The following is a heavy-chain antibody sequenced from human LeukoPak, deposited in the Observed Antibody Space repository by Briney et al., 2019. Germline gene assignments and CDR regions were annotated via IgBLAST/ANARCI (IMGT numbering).Heavy chain of an antibody. CDR1: GFTFSSYG. V-gene: IGHV3-30*18. CDR3: AKGLSNPAVAGTGYFDY. D-gene: IGHD6-19*01. Sequence: GGSLRLSCAASGFTFSSYGMHWVRQAPGKGLEWVAVISYDGSDKYYADSVKGRFTISRDNSKNTLYLQMNSLRAEDTAVYYCAKGLSNPAVAGTGYFDYWGQGTLVTVSS. J-gene: IGHJ4*02. CDR2: ISYDGSDK.